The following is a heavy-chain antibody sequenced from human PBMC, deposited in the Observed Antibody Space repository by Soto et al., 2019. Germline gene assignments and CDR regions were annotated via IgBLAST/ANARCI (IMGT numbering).Heavy chain of an antibody. CDR3: AKDTGPN. J-gene: IGHJ4*02. CDR1: GFAFSNHG. Sequence: PWGSLRLSCAASGFAFSNHGMHWVRQAPGKGLEWVSGISKNSNTIAYADSVKGRFTISRDNAKNSLYLQMNSLRAEDTAFYYCAKDTGPNWGQGTLVTVSS. CDR2: ISKNSNTI. V-gene: IGHV3-9*01.